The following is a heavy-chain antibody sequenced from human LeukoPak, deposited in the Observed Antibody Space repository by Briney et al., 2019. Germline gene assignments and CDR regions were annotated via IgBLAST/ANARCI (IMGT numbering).Heavy chain of an antibody. CDR2: IYQSGSGSS. V-gene: IGHV4-39*02. CDR3: ASTLRFLPYRRFDY. Sequence: ASETLSLTCSVSGGSIVSTNYYWGWIRQPPGKGLEWIGSIYQSGSGSSYYNPSLKSRVTISGDTSKNHFFLRLSSVTAADTAVYYCASTLRFLPYRRFDYWGRGTLVTVPS. J-gene: IGHJ4*02. CDR1: GGSIVSTNYY. D-gene: IGHD3-3*01.